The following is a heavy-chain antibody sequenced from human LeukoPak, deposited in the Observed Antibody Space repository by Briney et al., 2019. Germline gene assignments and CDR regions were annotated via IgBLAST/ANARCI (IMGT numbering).Heavy chain of an antibody. V-gene: IGHV3-23*01. CDR2: ISGSGGST. J-gene: IGHJ3*02. CDR3: ARDPNGDYIGAFDN. D-gene: IGHD4-17*01. Sequence: GGPLRLSCAASGFTFSSYAMSWVRQAPGKGLEWVSAISGSGGSTYYADSVKGRFTISRDNSKNTLYLQMDSLRGDDTALYHCARDPNGDYIGAFDNWGQGTMVTVSS. CDR1: GFTFSSYA.